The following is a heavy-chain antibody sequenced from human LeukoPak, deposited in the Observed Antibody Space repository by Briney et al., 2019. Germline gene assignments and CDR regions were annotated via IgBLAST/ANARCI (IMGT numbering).Heavy chain of an antibody. J-gene: IGHJ4*02. Sequence: PSQTLSLTCTVSGGSISSGSYYWSWIRQPGGKGLEWIGRIYTSGSTNYNPSLKSRVTISVDTSKNQFSLKLSSVTAADTAVYYCARAPLGARYFDWLFDYWGQGTLVTVSS. D-gene: IGHD3-9*01. V-gene: IGHV4-61*02. CDR1: GGSISSGSYY. CDR3: ARAPLGARYFDWLFDY. CDR2: IYTSGST.